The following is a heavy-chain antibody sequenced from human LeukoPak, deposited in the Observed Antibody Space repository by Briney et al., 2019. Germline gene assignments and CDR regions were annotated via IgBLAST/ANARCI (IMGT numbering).Heavy chain of an antibody. D-gene: IGHD6-13*01. CDR3: ARVGIAAAGTDY. V-gene: IGHV4-34*01. Sequence: PSETLSLTCAVYGGSFSGYYWSWIRQPPGKGLEWIGEINHSGSTNYNPSLKGRVTISVDTSKNQFSLKLSSVTAADTAVYYCARVGIAAAGTDYWGQGTLVTVSS. CDR1: GGSFSGYY. J-gene: IGHJ4*02. CDR2: INHSGST.